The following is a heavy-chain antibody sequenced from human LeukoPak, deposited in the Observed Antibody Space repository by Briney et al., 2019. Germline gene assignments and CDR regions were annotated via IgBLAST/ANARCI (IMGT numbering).Heavy chain of an antibody. D-gene: IGHD3-3*01. CDR2: ISARGDST. CDR3: AKDLGRFGVGVSLDF. Sequence: GGSLRLSCAASGLTFSDHAMIWVRQAPGKGLEWVSGISARGDSTYYADSVKGRFTISREWSRNTLYLQMNSLRVEDSAVYYCAKDLGRFGVGVSLDFWGQGTLVTVSS. V-gene: IGHV3-23*01. J-gene: IGHJ4*02. CDR1: GLTFSDHA.